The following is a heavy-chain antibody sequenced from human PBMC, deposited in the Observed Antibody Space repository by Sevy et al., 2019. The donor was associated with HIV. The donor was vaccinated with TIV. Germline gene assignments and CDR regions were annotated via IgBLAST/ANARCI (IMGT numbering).Heavy chain of an antibody. CDR2: IKQDGNEK. CDR1: GFNLSPYW. V-gene: IGHV3-7*01. D-gene: IGHD3-22*01. J-gene: IGHJ4*02. Sequence: GGSLRLSCVASGFNLSPYWMTWVRQAPGKGLEWVANIKQDGNEKYYVDSVKGRFTVSRDNAKNAPYLQMYSLRVDDTAVYFCASNTYHYDSNTYYPVYWGQGTRVTVSS. CDR3: ASNTYHYDSNTYYPVY.